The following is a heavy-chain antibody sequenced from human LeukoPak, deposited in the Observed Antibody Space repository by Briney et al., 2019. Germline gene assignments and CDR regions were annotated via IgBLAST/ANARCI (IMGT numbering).Heavy chain of an antibody. Sequence: GASVKVCCKASGSTFTEYGVSWVRQAPGQGLEGMGWNSGYNDNTNYAYKFRGRVTVTTDTSTSTAYMELRSLRSDDTAVYYCAGGSLDWQKYYLDQWGQGTLVTVSS. V-gene: IGHV1-18*01. CDR3: AGGSLDWQKYYLDQ. CDR2: NSGYNDNT. CDR1: GSTFTEYG. D-gene: IGHD3-9*01. J-gene: IGHJ4*02.